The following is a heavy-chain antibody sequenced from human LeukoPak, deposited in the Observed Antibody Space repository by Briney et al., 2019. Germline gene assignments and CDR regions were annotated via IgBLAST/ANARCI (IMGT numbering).Heavy chain of an antibody. J-gene: IGHJ5*02. Sequence: ASVQVSCKASGYTFTGYYMHWVGQAPGQGLEWMGWINPNSGGTNYAQKFQGRVTMTRDTSISTAYMELSRLRSDDTAVYYCARGNVLLWFGELSRWFDPWGQGTLVTVSS. D-gene: IGHD3-10*01. CDR3: ARGNVLLWFGELSRWFDP. V-gene: IGHV1-2*02. CDR1: GYTFTGYY. CDR2: INPNSGGT.